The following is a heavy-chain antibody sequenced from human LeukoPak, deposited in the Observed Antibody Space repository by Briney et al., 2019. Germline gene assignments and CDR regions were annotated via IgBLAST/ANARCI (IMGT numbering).Heavy chain of an antibody. CDR2: TNSDGSST. V-gene: IGHV3-74*01. J-gene: IGHJ4*02. Sequence: TGGSLRLSCAASGFTFSSYWMHWVRQAPGKGLVWVSRTNSDGSSTSYADSVKGRFTISRDNAKNTLYLQMNSLRAEDTAVYYCARGYGSTPTYWGQGTLVTVSS. D-gene: IGHD2-2*01. CDR1: GFTFSSYW. CDR3: ARGYGSTPTY.